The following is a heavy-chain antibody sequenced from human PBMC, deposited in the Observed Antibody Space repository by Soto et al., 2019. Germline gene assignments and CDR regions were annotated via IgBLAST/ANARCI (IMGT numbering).Heavy chain of an antibody. CDR2: ISGSGGNT. CDR1: GFNFSSYA. V-gene: IGHV3-23*01. CDR3: ANRDTSMVTRYYYGMDV. J-gene: IGHJ6*02. D-gene: IGHD5-18*01. Sequence: GGSLRLSCAASGFNFSSYAMSWVRQAPGKGLEWVSAISGSGGNTYYADSVKGRFTISRDNSKNTLYLQMNSLRAEDTAVYYCANRDTSMVTRYYYGMDVWGQGTTVTVSS.